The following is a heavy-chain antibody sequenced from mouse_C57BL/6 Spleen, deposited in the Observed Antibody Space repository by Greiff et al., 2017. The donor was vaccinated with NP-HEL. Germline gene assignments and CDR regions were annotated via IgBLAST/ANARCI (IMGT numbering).Heavy chain of an antibody. Sequence: VQGVESGAELARPGASVKLSCKASGYTFTSYGISWVKQRTGQGLEWIGEIYPRSGNTYYNEKFKGKATLTADKSSSTAYMELRSLTSEDSAVYFCARTGTGYYFDYWGQGTTLTVSS. CDR3: ARTGTGYYFDY. CDR2: IYPRSGNT. J-gene: IGHJ2*01. CDR1: GYTFTSYG. D-gene: IGHD4-1*01. V-gene: IGHV1-81*01.